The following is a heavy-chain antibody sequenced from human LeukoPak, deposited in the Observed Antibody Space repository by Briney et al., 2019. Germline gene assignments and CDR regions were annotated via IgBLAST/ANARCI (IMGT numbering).Heavy chain of an antibody. CDR3: ATSQLPLAFDY. Sequence: GGSLKLSCAASGFTFSSYAMNWVRQAPGKGLEWVAVIWYDGSNKYYADSVKGRFTISRDNSKNTLYLQMNSLRAEDTAVYYCATSQLPLAFDYWGQGTLVTVSS. CDR1: GFTFSSYA. CDR2: IWYDGSNK. D-gene: IGHD1-7*01. J-gene: IGHJ4*02. V-gene: IGHV3-33*08.